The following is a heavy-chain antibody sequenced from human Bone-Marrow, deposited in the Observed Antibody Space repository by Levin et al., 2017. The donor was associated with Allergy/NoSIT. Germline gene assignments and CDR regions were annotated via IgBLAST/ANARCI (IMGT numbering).Heavy chain of an antibody. Sequence: LSLTCAVSGYSISSDYYWGWIRQPPGKGLEWVSYIGADNTTIYYADSVKGRFTISRDNVKKSLFLQMNSLRGEDTAVYYCAREGSWSSTWLGNYYFDCWGQGTLVTVSS. D-gene: IGHD6-13*01. CDR2: IGADNTTI. V-gene: IGHV3-11*04. CDR1: GYSISSDYY. J-gene: IGHJ4*02. CDR3: AREGSWSSTWLGNYYFDC.